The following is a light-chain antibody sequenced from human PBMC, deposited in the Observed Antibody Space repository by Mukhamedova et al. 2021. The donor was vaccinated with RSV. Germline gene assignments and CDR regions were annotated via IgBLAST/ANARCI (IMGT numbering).Light chain of an antibody. V-gene: IGLV3-1*01. CDR3: QAWDGSTVI. Sequence: WIPERFSGSKSGSTATLTISGTQAKDEADYYCQAWDGSTVIFGGGTKLTVL. J-gene: IGLJ2*01.